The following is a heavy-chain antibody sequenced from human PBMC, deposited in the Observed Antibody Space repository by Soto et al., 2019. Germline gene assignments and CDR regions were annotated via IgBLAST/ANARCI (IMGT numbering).Heavy chain of an antibody. Sequence: GGSLRLSCAASGFTFTSHAFLWVRQAPGKGLGWVAVISYDGSGKYYADSVKGRFTISRDNSKNMLHLQMNSLRAEDTAAYYCAKDKEAAAVSAPDYWGQGTLVTVSS. CDR2: ISYDGSGK. J-gene: IGHJ4*02. CDR3: AKDKEAAAVSAPDY. CDR1: GFTFTSHA. D-gene: IGHD2-2*01. V-gene: IGHV3-30*04.